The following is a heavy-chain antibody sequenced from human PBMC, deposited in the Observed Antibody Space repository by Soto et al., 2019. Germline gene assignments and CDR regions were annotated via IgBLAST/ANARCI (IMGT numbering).Heavy chain of an antibody. Sequence: GGSLRLSCTASGFTLSNYAMSWVRQAPGKGLEWVSGISDSGDSTYYGDSGKGRFTMSRDNSKNTVYLQMNSLRAEDTAVYYCAKVMSGMSFYFDDWGQGTLVTVSS. J-gene: IGHJ4*02. D-gene: IGHD3-3*01. V-gene: IGHV3-23*01. CDR2: ISDSGDST. CDR1: GFTLSNYA. CDR3: AKVMSGMSFYFDD.